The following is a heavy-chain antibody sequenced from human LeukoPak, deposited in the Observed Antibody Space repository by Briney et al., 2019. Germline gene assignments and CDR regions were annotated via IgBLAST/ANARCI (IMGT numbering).Heavy chain of an antibody. D-gene: IGHD3-10*01. Sequence: SVKVSCKASGGTFSSYAISWVRQAPGQGLEWMGGIIPIFGIANYAQKFQGRVTITADESTSTAYMELSSLRSEDTAVYYCASRASRSGSYYYYYYGMDVWGKGTTATVSS. V-gene: IGHV1-69*01. CDR1: GGTFSSYA. J-gene: IGHJ6*04. CDR2: IIPIFGIA. CDR3: ASRASRSGSYYYYYYGMDV.